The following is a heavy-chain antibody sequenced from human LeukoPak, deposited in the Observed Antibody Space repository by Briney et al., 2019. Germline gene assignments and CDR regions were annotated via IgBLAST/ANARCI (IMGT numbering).Heavy chain of an antibody. CDR1: GGSFSGYY. D-gene: IGHD4-17*01. Sequence: SETLSLTCAVYGGSFSGYYWSWIRQPPGKGLEWIGEINHSGSTNYNPSLKSRVTISVDTSKNQFSLKLSSVTAADTAVYYCARDHRPLILRNRWFDPWGQGTLVTVSS. J-gene: IGHJ5*02. CDR2: INHSGST. CDR3: ARDHRPLILRNRWFDP. V-gene: IGHV4-34*01.